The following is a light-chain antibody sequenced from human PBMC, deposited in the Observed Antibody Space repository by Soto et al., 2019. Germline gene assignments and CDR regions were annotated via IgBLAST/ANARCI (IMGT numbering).Light chain of an antibody. J-gene: IGKJ1*01. V-gene: IGKV3D-15*01. Sequence: EIVLTQSPGTLSLSPGERATLSCSASQRVSGNYLAWYQQKPGQAPRLLSYGASARATGIPDRFSGSGSGTAFIPPTSSLLAEEVAVDYCQQYNNWPRTFGQGTKVDI. CDR2: GAS. CDR1: QRVSGN. CDR3: QQYNNWPRT.